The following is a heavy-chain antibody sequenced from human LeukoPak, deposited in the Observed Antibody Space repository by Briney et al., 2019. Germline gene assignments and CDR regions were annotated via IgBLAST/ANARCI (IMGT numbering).Heavy chain of an antibody. Sequence: SETLSLTCTVSDGSISSYYWSWIRQPPGKGLEWIGRIYTSGSTNYNPSLKSRVTMSVDTSKNQFSLKLSSVTAADTAVYYCARDVGDYYYYYMDVWGKGTTVTVSS. V-gene: IGHV4-4*07. J-gene: IGHJ6*03. CDR3: ARDVGDYYYYYMDV. CDR2: IYTSGST. CDR1: DGSISSYY. D-gene: IGHD1-26*01.